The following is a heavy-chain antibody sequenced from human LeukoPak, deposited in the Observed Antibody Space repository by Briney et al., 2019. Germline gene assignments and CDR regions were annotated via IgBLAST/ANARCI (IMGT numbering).Heavy chain of an antibody. Sequence: ASVKVSCKASGYTFTGYDINWVRQATGQGLEWMGWMNPNSGNTGYAQKFQGRVTMTRNTSISTAYMELSSLRSEDTAVYYCARGTAPVYRKGMDVWGNGTTVTVSS. D-gene: IGHD5-18*01. CDR1: GYTFTGYD. CDR2: MNPNSGNT. CDR3: ARGTAPVYRKGMDV. J-gene: IGHJ6*04. V-gene: IGHV1-8*01.